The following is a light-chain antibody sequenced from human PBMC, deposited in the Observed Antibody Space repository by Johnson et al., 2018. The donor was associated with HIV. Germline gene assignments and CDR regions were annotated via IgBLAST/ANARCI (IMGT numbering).Light chain of an antibody. J-gene: IGLJ1*01. CDR2: DNN. CDR1: SSNIGNNY. Sequence: QSILTQPPSVSAAPGQKVTISCSGSSSNIGNNYVSWYQQLPGTAPKLLIYDNNKRPSGIPDRFSGSKSGTSATLGITGLQTGDEADYYCGTWDSSLSAFYLFGTGIKVTVL. CDR3: GTWDSSLSAFYL. V-gene: IGLV1-51*01.